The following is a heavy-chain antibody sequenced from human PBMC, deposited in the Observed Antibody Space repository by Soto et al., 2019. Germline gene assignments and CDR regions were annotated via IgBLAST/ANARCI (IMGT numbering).Heavy chain of an antibody. CDR2: IYPSDSDT. D-gene: IGHD2-2*01. CDR1: GYSFTTYW. Sequence: GESLKISCKGFGYSFTTYWIGWVRQKPGKGLEWMGLIYPSDSDTTYSPSFRGHVTFSVDTSINTAYVQWSSLEASDTAMYYCASSPRGYCSSTSCRELGNYYGMDVWGQGTTVTVSS. J-gene: IGHJ6*02. V-gene: IGHV5-51*01. CDR3: ASSPRGYCSSTSCRELGNYYGMDV.